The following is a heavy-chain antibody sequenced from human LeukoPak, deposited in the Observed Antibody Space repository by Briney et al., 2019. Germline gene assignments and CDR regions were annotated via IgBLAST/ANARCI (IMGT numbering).Heavy chain of an antibody. CDR1: DGSMSSYH. J-gene: IGHJ5*02. V-gene: IGHV4-59*01. CDR2: SYCSGTP. D-gene: IGHD6-19*01. Sequence: SEALFLTCTGTDGSMSSYHWSWIRQPPGKGVEWIGYSYCSGTPNYNPPLKSRVTISVDKSKQQFSLKLNSVAAADTAVYYCARAPGVGGGPVAGTNWFDPWGQGTLVTVSS. CDR3: ARAPGVGGGPVAGTNWFDP.